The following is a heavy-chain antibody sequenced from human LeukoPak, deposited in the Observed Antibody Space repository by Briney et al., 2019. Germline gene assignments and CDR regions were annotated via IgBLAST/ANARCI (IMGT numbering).Heavy chain of an antibody. V-gene: IGHV1-69*04. CDR1: GGTFSSYA. CDR3: ARDGCSGGSCYWGVYYYGMDV. J-gene: IGHJ6*02. Sequence: SVKVSCKASGGTFSSYAISWVRQAPGQGLEWMGRIIPILGIANYAQKFQGRVTITADKSTSTAYKELSSLRSEDTAVYYCARDGCSGGSCYWGVYYYGMDVWGQGTTVTVSS. CDR2: IIPILGIA. D-gene: IGHD2-15*01.